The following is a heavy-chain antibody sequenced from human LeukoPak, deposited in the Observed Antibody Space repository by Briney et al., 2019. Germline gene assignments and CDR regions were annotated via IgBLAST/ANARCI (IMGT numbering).Heavy chain of an antibody. Sequence: PSETLSLTCTVSGGSISSYYWSWVRQPPGKGLEWIGYIHYSGSTHYNPSLKSRVTISVDTSKNQFSLKLSSVTAADTAVYYCARLRQWLVPPYYYYYMDVWGKGTTVTISS. D-gene: IGHD6-19*01. CDR2: IHYSGST. V-gene: IGHV4-59*12. CDR3: ARLRQWLVPPYYYYYMDV. J-gene: IGHJ6*03. CDR1: GGSISSYY.